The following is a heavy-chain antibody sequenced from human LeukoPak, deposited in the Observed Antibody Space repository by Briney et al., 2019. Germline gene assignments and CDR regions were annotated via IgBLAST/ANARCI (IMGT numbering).Heavy chain of an antibody. CDR1: GFTLSSYY. CDR3: ARGTTVTTYHFEY. V-gene: IGHV3-66*01. J-gene: IGHJ4*02. Sequence: GGSLRLSCAASGFTLSSYYMSWVRQSPGKGLQWVSVIYSGGSAYYTDSVKGRFIISRDHSKNTLYLQMNSLRVEDTAVYYCARGTTVTTYHFEYWGQGTLVTVSS. D-gene: IGHD4-17*01. CDR2: IYSGGSA.